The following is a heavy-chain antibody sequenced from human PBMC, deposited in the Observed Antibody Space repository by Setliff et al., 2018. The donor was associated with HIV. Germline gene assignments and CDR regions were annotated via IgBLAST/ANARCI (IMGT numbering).Heavy chain of an antibody. J-gene: IGHJ3*02. Sequence: SSETLSLTCTVSGDSINSGFYYWSWIRQPAGRGLEWIGRISTSGITNYNPSLKSRVTISVDTSKNQFSLRVRSATAADTAVYYCARLGMTTVGIGDVFDIWGQGTMVTVSS. CDR3: ARLGMTTVGIGDVFDI. D-gene: IGHD4-17*01. CDR1: GDSINSGFYY. CDR2: ISTSGIT. V-gene: IGHV4-61*02.